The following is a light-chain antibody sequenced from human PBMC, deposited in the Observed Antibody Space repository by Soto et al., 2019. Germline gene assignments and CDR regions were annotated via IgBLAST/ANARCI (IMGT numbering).Light chain of an antibody. CDR3: QQYNDWPIT. CDR1: QSVSYW. CDR2: DAS. J-gene: IGKJ5*01. V-gene: IGKV1-5*01. Sequence: DIQMTQSPSTLSTSVGERVTITCRASQSVSYWLAWYQQKPGKAPKLLIYDASNLEAGVPSRFSGGGFGTEFTLTISSLQPDDFAVYFCQQYNDWPITFGLGTRVEIK.